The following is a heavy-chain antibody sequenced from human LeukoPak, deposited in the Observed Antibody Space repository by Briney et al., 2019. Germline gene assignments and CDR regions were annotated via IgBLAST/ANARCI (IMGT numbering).Heavy chain of an antibody. J-gene: IGHJ4*02. CDR1: GASISSSW. Sequence: SETLSLTCAVSGASISSSWWNWVRQPPGKGLEWIGEIHHSGSANYNPSLKSRVTISLDTSENHFSLKLSSVTAADTAVYYCARGASDNSGYFFKDWGQGTLVTVSS. D-gene: IGHD3-22*01. CDR3: ARGASDNSGYFFKD. V-gene: IGHV4-4*02. CDR2: IHHSGSA.